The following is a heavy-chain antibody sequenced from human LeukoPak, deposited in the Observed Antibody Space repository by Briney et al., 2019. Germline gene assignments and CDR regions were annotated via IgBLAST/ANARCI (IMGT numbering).Heavy chain of an antibody. CDR3: ASVPYIAAAGTSFDY. D-gene: IGHD6-13*01. J-gene: IGHJ4*02. Sequence: PSETLSLTCTVSGGSISSSSYYWGWIRQPPGKGLEWIGSIYYSESTYYNPSLKSRVTISVDTSKNQFSLKLSSVTAADTAVYYCASVPYIAAAGTSFDYWGQGTLVTVSS. V-gene: IGHV4-39*01. CDR2: IYYSEST. CDR1: GGSISSSSYY.